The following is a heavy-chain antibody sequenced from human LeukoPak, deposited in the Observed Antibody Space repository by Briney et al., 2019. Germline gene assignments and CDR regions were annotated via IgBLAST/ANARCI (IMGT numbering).Heavy chain of an antibody. D-gene: IGHD2-8*02. CDR3: ATGGGDWFDP. CDR1: GFTFSSYS. Sequence: GGSLRLSCAASGFTFSSYSMNCVRQAPGKGLEWVSSIKGRFTISRDNAKNSLYLQMNSLRAEDTAVYYCATGGGDWFDPWGQGTLVTVSS. CDR2: I. V-gene: IGHV3-21*01. J-gene: IGHJ5*02.